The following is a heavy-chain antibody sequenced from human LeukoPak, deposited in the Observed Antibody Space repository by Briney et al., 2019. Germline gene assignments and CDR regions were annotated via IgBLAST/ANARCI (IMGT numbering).Heavy chain of an antibody. CDR3: AKDKGYDFWSGSFDY. CDR1: GFTFSSYG. J-gene: IGHJ4*02. CDR2: ISRDGSNK. V-gene: IGHV3-30*12. D-gene: IGHD3-3*01. Sequence: KSGGSLRLSCAASGFTFSSYGMHWVRQAPGKGLEWVAAISRDGSNKYYADSVKGRFTISRDNSKNTLYLQMNSLRAEDTAVYYCAKDKGYDFWSGSFDYWGQGTLVTVSS.